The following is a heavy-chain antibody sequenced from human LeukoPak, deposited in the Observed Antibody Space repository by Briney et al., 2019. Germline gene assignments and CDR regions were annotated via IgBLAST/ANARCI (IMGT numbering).Heavy chain of an antibody. CDR1: GYTFTTYG. J-gene: IGHJ4*02. CDR3: AIGLAARQLYFDY. D-gene: IGHD6-6*01. V-gene: IGHV1-69*13. CDR2: IIPIFGTA. Sequence: SVNVSCKASGYTFTTYGISWVRQAPGQGLEWMGGIIPIFGTANYAQKFQGRVTITADESTSTAYMELSSLRSEDTAVYYCAIGLAARQLYFDYWGQGTLVTVSS.